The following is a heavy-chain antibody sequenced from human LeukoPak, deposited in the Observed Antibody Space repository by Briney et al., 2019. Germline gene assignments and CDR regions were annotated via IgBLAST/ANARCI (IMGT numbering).Heavy chain of an antibody. V-gene: IGHV4-4*07. CDR3: ARARSLPGTTSIFDY. CDR1: GGSISSYN. J-gene: IGHJ4*02. CDR2: IYTSGNT. Sequence: PSETLSLTCTVSGGSISSYNWSWIRQPAGKGLEWVGRIYTSGNTNYNPSLTSRVTMSVDTSKNQFSLKLSSVTAADTAVYYCARARSLPGTTSIFDYWGQGTLVTVSS. D-gene: IGHD1-7*01.